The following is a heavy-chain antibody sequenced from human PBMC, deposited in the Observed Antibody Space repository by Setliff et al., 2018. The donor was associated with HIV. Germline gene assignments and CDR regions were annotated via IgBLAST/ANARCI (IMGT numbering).Heavy chain of an antibody. CDR1: GGSISTSNYF. CDR2: FHSSGST. V-gene: IGHV4-39*07. J-gene: IGHJ4*02. CDR3: ARDQRLSY. Sequence: SETLSLTCNVSGGSISTSNYFWGWIRQPPGKGLEWIGSFHSSGSTSYNPSLRSRLTISVDKSKNQFSLKLSSVTAADTAVYYCARDQRLSYWGQGTLVTVSS.